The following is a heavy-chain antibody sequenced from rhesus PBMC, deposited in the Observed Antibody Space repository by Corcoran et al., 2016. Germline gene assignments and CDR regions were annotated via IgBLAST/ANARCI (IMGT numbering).Heavy chain of an antibody. V-gene: IGHV3-100*02. Sequence: DVQLVESGGGLVKPGGSLRLSGVASGFTFSSYEMHWVRQAPGKGLEWVSVISESRGTTYYADSVKGRFTISRDNAKNSLFLQMNSLRAEDTAVYFCTRDERRDYWGQGVLVTVSS. CDR3: TRDERRDY. CDR1: GFTFSSYE. J-gene: IGHJ4*01. D-gene: IGHD3-9*01. CDR2: ISESRGTT.